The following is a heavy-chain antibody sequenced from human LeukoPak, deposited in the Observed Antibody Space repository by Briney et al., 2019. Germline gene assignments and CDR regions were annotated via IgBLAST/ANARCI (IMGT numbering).Heavy chain of an antibody. V-gene: IGHV1-3*03. Sequence: VSVKVSCKASGYTFTSYAMHWVRQAPGQRLEWMGWINAGNGNTKYSQEFQGRVTITRDTSASTAYMELSSLRSEDMAVYYCARSQGGIVGATRPFDYWGQGTLVTVSS. CDR2: INAGNGNT. J-gene: IGHJ4*02. CDR1: GYTFTSYA. CDR3: ARSQGGIVGATRPFDY. D-gene: IGHD1-26*01.